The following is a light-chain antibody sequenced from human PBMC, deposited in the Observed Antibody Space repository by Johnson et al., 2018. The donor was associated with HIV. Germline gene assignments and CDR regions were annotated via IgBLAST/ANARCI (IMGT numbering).Light chain of an antibody. V-gene: IGLV1-51*01. J-gene: IGLJ1*01. Sequence: QSVLTQPPSVSAAPGQKVTISCSGSNSNIGNNYISWYQQLPRTAPKLLIYDTYKRHSGIPDRFSASKSGTSATLGITGLQTGDEADYYCGTWDSSLNAYVFGTGTKVTVL. CDR1: NSNIGNNY. CDR2: DTY. CDR3: GTWDSSLNAYV.